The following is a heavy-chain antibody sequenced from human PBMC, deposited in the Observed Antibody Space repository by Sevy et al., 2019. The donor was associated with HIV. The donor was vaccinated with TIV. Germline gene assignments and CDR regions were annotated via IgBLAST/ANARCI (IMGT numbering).Heavy chain of an antibody. CDR3: TRDKTILEGRYGMDV. J-gene: IGHJ6*02. CDR2: IFSSSSWI. D-gene: IGHD3-3*01. Sequence: GGSLRLSCAASGFIFNDYNMNWVRQAPGKGLEWVSFIFSSSSWIYYADSVKGRFTISRDNTKNSLYLQMTSLRAEDTAVYYCTRDKTILEGRYGMDVWGQGTTVTVSS. CDR1: GFIFNDYN. V-gene: IGHV3-21*01.